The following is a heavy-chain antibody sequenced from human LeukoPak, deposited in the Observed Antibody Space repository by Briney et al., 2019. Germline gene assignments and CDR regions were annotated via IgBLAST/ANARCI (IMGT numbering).Heavy chain of an antibody. CDR2: ISYDGSNK. CDR1: EFTFSSYA. D-gene: IGHD3-16*01. Sequence: GRSLRLSCAASEFTFSSYAMHWVRQAPGKGLEWVAVISYDGSNKYYADSVKGRFTISRDNSKNTLYLQMNSLRAEDTAVYYCARAGLIHDAFDIWGQGTMVTVSS. V-gene: IGHV3-30-3*01. J-gene: IGHJ3*02. CDR3: ARAGLIHDAFDI.